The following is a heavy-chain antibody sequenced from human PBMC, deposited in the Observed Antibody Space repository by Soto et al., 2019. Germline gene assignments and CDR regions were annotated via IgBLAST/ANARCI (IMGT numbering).Heavy chain of an antibody. CDR1: GFIFSNAW. J-gene: IGHJ4*02. Sequence: EVQLVESGGGLVKPGGSLRLSCAGAGFIFSNAWINWVRQAPGKGLEWVGRIKSRTDGGTTDYAAPVEGRFTISRNDPQHTVYLQMNSLKTEDTAVYYCTTDHPYVYDGSSYDHWSQGTLVTVSS. D-gene: IGHD3-22*01. V-gene: IGHV3-15*07. CDR3: TTDHPYVYDGSSYDH. CDR2: IKSRTDGGTT.